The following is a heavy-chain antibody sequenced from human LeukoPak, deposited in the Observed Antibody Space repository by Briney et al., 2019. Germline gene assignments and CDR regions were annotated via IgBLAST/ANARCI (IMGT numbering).Heavy chain of an antibody. CDR3: ARDALYKDAFDI. Sequence: SETLSLTCTVSGGSISSSSYYWGWIRQPPGKGLEWIGSIYYSGSTNYNPSLKSRVTISVDTSKNQFSLKLSSVTAADTAVYYCARDALYKDAFDIWGQGTMVTVSS. CDR2: IYYSGST. D-gene: IGHD1-14*01. CDR1: GGSISSSSYY. V-gene: IGHV4-39*07. J-gene: IGHJ3*02.